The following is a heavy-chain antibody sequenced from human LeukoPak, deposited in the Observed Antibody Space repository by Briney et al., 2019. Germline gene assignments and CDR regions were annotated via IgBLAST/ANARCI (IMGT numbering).Heavy chain of an antibody. CDR2: IYSGGST. D-gene: IGHD6-13*01. V-gene: IGHV3-53*01. CDR1: GFTVSSNY. CDR3: AKLPVGGPAAGYFDY. Sequence: GGSLRLSCAASGFTVSSNYMSWVRQAPGKGLEWVSVIYSGGSTYYADSVKGRFTISRHNSKNTLYLQMNSLRAEDTAVYYCAKLPVGGPAAGYFDYWGQGTLVTVSS. J-gene: IGHJ4*02.